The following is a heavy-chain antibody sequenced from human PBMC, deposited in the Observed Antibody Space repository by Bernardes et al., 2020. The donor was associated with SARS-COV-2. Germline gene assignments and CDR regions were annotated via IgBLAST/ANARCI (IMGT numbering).Heavy chain of an antibody. J-gene: IGHJ4*02. V-gene: IGHV3-74*01. CDR2: INEDGTTI. Sequence: GGSLRLSCAASDFTFRRFWMHWVRRVPGKGLVWVSRINEDGTTIDYADSVKGRFTIFRDNAKSTLFLQMNSLRAGDTAVYYCARDVAGREDFWGQGTLVTVSS. CDR1: DFTFRRFW. D-gene: IGHD1-26*01. CDR3: ARDVAGREDF.